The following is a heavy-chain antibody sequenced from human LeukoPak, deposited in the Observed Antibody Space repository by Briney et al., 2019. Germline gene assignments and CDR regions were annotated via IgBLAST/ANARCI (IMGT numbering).Heavy chain of an antibody. Sequence: GGSLRLSCAASGFSFSSYEMNWVRQAPGNGLEWISYITASSTTIYYADSVKGRFTISRDNAKNSLYLQMNGLRGEDTAVYYCAKGPGARGHFNWFDPWGQGTLVTVSS. CDR1: GFSFSSYE. CDR3: AKGPGARGHFNWFDP. D-gene: IGHD5-12*01. CDR2: ITASSTTI. J-gene: IGHJ5*02. V-gene: IGHV3-48*03.